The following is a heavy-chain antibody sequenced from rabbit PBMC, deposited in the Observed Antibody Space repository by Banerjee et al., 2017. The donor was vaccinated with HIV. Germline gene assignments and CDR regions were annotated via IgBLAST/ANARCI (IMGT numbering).Heavy chain of an antibody. Sequence: QEQLEESGGDLVKPEGSLTLTCTASGFSFNNNYVMCWVRQAPGKGLEWIACIYAGSSDTNMYANWAKGRFTISKTSSTTVTLQVSSLTAADTATYFCVRDPRSVVYANLWGPGTLVTVS. CDR3: VRDPRSVVYANL. V-gene: IGHV1S45*01. CDR2: IYAGSSDTN. CDR1: GFSFNNNYV. D-gene: IGHD4-2*01. J-gene: IGHJ4*01.